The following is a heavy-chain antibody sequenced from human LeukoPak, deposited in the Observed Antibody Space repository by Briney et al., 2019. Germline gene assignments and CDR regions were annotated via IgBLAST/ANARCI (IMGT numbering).Heavy chain of an antibody. J-gene: IGHJ6*04. Sequence: SETLSLTCAVYGGSFSGYYWSWVRQPPGKGLEWIGEINHSGSTNYNPSLTSRVTISVDTSKNQFSLKLSSVTAADTAVYYCARGYSSSWYYYYYGMDVWGKGTTVTVSS. CDR1: GGSFSGYY. V-gene: IGHV4-34*01. D-gene: IGHD6-13*01. CDR3: ARGYSSSWYYYYYGMDV. CDR2: INHSGST.